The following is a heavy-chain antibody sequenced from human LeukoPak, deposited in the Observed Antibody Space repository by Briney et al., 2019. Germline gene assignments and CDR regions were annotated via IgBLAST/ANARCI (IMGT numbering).Heavy chain of an antibody. CDR3: VRHPGSYNVLTGYSYYFDY. D-gene: IGHD3-9*01. CDR1: GFTFGSYW. CDR2: IKHDGSDH. J-gene: IGHJ4*02. Sequence: PGGSLRLSCVGSGFTFGSYWMSWVRQAPGKGLEWVANIKHDGSDHYYADSVAGRFTISRDNAKNSQYLAMSSLRAEDAAVYFCVRHPGSYNVLTGYSYYFDYSGQGTLVPVSS. V-gene: IGHV3-7*01.